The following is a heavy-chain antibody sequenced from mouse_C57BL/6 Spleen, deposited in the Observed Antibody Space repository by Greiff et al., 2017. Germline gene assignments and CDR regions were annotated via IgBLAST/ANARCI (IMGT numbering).Heavy chain of an antibody. J-gene: IGHJ4*01. Sequence: EVHLVESGGGLVKPGGSLKLSCAASGFTFSDYGMHWVRQAPEKGLEWVAYISSGSSTIYYADTVKGRFTISRDNAKNTLFLQMTSLRSEDTAMYYCAIYSNYEGGFYAMDYWGQGTSVTVSS. CDR3: AIYSNYEGGFYAMDY. CDR1: GFTFSDYG. D-gene: IGHD2-5*01. CDR2: ISSGSSTI. V-gene: IGHV5-17*01.